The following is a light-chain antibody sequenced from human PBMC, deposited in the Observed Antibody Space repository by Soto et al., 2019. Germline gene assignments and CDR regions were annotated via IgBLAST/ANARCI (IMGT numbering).Light chain of an antibody. Sequence: EIGLTQSPGTLSLAPGERATLSCRASQSVSSSYLAWYQQKPGQAPRLLIYGASSRATGIPDRFSGSGSGTDFTLTISRLEPEDFAVYYCQQYGSSRVFGGGTKVEIK. CDR2: GAS. J-gene: IGKJ4*01. CDR1: QSVSSSY. CDR3: QQYGSSRV. V-gene: IGKV3-20*01.